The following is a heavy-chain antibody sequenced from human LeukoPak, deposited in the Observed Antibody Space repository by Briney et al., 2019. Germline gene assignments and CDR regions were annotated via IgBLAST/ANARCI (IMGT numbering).Heavy chain of an antibody. J-gene: IGHJ6*04. Sequence: ASVKVSCKASGYTFNHYAMHWLRQAPGHRLEWLGVIDPSAASTTYAQKFQGIVTMTRDTATNTVYMELSSLRSEDTAVYYCARAHYASSNIKVPFDVWGKGTTVTVSS. CDR2: IDPSAAST. CDR3: ARAHYASSNIKVPFDV. CDR1: GYTFNHYA. V-gene: IGHV1-46*02. D-gene: IGHD3-22*01.